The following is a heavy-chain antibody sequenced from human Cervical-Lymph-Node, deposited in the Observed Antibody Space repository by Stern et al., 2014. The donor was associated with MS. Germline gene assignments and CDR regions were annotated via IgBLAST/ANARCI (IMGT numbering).Heavy chain of an antibody. CDR3: ARAVMDSIAVAAPPPY. J-gene: IGHJ4*02. D-gene: IGHD6-19*01. CDR1: GFTFSSYG. CDR2: IWYDGSNK. Sequence: QVQLVQSGGGVVQTGRSLRLSCAASGFTFSSYGMHWVRQAPGKGLEWVAVIWYDGSNKNYADSVKGRFTISRDNSKNTLYLQMNSLRAEDTAVYYCARAVMDSIAVAAPPPYWGQGTLVTVSS. V-gene: IGHV3-33*01.